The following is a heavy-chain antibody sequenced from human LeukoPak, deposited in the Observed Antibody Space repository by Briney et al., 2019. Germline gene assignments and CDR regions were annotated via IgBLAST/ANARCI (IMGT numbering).Heavy chain of an antibody. CDR3: AREGCSSTSCYNSYWFDP. Sequence: GASVNVSFTASGYTFTIYDINWVRQATGQGLEWMGWMNPNSGNTGYAQKFQGRVTMTRNTSISTAYMELCSLRSEDTAVYYCAREGCSSTSCYNSYWFDPWGQGTLVTVSS. V-gene: IGHV1-8*01. CDR2: MNPNSGNT. D-gene: IGHD2-2*02. J-gene: IGHJ5*02. CDR1: GYTFTIYD.